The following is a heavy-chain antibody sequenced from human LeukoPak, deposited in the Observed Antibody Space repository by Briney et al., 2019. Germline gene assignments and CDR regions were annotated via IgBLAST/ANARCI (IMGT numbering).Heavy chain of an antibody. V-gene: IGHV3-7*01. Sequence: GGSLRLSCAASEFTFNYAWMSWVRQAPGKGPEWVANINLDGSQKYYVDSVKGRFTISRDNAENSLYLQMNSLRAEDTALYYCARKRPNYFDYWGQGTLVTVSS. CDR3: ARKRPNYFDY. CDR1: EFTFNYAW. J-gene: IGHJ4*02. CDR2: INLDGSQK.